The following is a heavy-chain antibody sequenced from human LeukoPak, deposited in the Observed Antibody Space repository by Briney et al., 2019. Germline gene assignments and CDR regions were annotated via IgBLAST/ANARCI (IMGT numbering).Heavy chain of an antibody. CDR1: GYTFTSYG. J-gene: IGHJ6*03. V-gene: IGHV1-18*01. Sequence: ASVKVFCKASGYTFTSYGISWVRQAPGQGLEWMGWISAYNGNTNYAQKLQGRVTMTTDTSTSTAYMELRSLRSDDTAVYYCARDIGRPEGGYYYMDVWGKGTTVIVSS. D-gene: IGHD1-26*01. CDR3: ARDIGRPEGGYYYMDV. CDR2: ISAYNGNT.